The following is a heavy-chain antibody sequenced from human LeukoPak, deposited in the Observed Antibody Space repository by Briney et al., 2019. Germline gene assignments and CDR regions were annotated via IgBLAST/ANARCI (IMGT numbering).Heavy chain of an antibody. Sequence: PSETLSLTCTVSGGSISSGDYYWSWIRQPPGKGLEWIGYIYYTGSTYYNPSLTSRVTISIHTSKNQFSLELSSVTAADTAVYYCARHTPGGLSFDYWGQGTLVTVSS. CDR3: ARHTPGGLSFDY. D-gene: IGHD3-16*02. V-gene: IGHV4-30-4*08. CDR2: IYYTGST. CDR1: GGSISSGDYY. J-gene: IGHJ4*02.